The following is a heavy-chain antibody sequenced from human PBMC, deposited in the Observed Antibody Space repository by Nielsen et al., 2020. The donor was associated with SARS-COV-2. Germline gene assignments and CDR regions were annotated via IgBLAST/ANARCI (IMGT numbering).Heavy chain of an antibody. J-gene: IGHJ6*02. CDR2: INTNTGNP. V-gene: IGHV7-4-1*02. Sequence: WVRQAPGQGLEWMGWINTNTGNPTYAQGFTGRFVFSLDTSVGTAYLQISSLKAEDTAVYYCARGRTPTVTTRYYYGMDVWGQGTTVTVSS. CDR3: ARGRTPTVTTRYYYGMDV. D-gene: IGHD4-17*01.